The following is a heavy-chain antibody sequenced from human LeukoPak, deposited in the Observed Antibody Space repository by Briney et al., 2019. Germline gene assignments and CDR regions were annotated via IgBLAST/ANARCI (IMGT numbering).Heavy chain of an antibody. J-gene: IGHJ6*02. CDR3: ARGGYDFVYYYYGMDV. V-gene: IGHV1-2*06. Sequence: ASVQVSCKASGGTFSSYAISWVRQAPGQGLEWMGRINPNSGGTNYAQKFQGRVTMTRDTSISTAYMELSRLRSDDTAVYYCARGGYDFVYYYYGMDVWGQGTTVTVSS. CDR1: GGTFSSYA. CDR2: INPNSGGT. D-gene: IGHD3-3*01.